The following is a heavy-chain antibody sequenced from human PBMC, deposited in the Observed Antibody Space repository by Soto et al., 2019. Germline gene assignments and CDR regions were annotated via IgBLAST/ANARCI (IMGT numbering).Heavy chain of an antibody. CDR2: IYDAVNT. J-gene: IGHJ6*02. V-gene: IGHV4-61*01. D-gene: IGHD3-10*01. CDR1: GGSVSSNSYY. CDR3: ARTYYNGVGRGRSIDV. Sequence: QVQLQESGPGLVKPSETLSLTCTVSGGSVSSNSYYWSWIRQPPGKGLEWIGYIYDAVNTNYNPPIKSRVTISEDTSKKQFSLKMSSVTAADTAVYYCARTYYNGVGRGRSIDVWGQGTTVTVSS.